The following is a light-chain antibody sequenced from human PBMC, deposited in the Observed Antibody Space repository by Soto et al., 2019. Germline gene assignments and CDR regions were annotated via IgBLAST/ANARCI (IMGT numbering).Light chain of an antibody. CDR2: LGS. J-gene: IGKJ4*01. Sequence: DIVMTQSPLSLPVTPGEPASISCRSSQSLLHMNGYNYLDWYLQKPGQSPQLLIYLGSNRASGVPDRFSGSGSGTDFTLRISRVEAEDVGVYYCMQALQTPLTFGGGTRVEI. CDR1: QSLLHMNGYNY. CDR3: MQALQTPLT. V-gene: IGKV2-28*01.